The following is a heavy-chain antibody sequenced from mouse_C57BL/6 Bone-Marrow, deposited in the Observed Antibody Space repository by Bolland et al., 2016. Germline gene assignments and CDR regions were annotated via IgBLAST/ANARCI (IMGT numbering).Heavy chain of an antibody. D-gene: IGHD1-1*02. CDR2: DGDT. V-gene: IGHV1-82*01. J-gene: IGHJ3*01. Sequence: DGDTNYNGKFKGKATLTADKSSSTAYMQLSSLTSEDSAVYFCAIMDYWGQGTLV. CDR3: AIMDY.